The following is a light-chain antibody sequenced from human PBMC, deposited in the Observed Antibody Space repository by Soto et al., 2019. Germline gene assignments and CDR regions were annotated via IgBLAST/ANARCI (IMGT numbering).Light chain of an antibody. J-gene: IGLJ2*01. CDR2: EVS. V-gene: IGLV2-18*02. CDR1: SSDVGSYNR. Sequence: QSALTQPPSVSGSPGQSVTISCTGTSSDVGSYNRVSWYQQTPGTAPKLMIYEVSDRPSGIPDRFSGFKSGNTASLTISGLQAEDEADYYCSAYTSSSTVLFGGGTQLTVL. CDR3: SAYTSSSTVL.